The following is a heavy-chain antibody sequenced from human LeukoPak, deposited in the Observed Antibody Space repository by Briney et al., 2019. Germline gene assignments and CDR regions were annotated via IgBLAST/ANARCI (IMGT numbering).Heavy chain of an antibody. Sequence: ASVKVSCKASGYTFTSHDINWVRQATGQGLEWMGGIIPPFGTGNYAQKFQGTVTITMDESTSTAYMEVSSLGSEDTAVYFCARGVLGRSHRSMDVWGKGTTVTVSS. CDR2: IIPPFGTG. V-gene: IGHV1-69*05. J-gene: IGHJ6*03. CDR1: GYTFTSHD. CDR3: ARGVLGRSHRSMDV. D-gene: IGHD3-10*01.